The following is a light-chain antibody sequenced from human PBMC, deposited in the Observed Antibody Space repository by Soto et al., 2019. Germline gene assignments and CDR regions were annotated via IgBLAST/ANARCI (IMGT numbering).Light chain of an antibody. Sequence: DIQMTQSPSSVSASVGDRVTITCRASQGISSRVAWYHQKPGTPPKLLIYAASTLQSGLPSRFSGSGSGTDFTLTISSLQPEDFATYYCQLATNFPWTFGQGTKVAI. CDR1: QGISSR. CDR2: AAS. V-gene: IGKV1-12*01. J-gene: IGKJ1*01. CDR3: QLATNFPWT.